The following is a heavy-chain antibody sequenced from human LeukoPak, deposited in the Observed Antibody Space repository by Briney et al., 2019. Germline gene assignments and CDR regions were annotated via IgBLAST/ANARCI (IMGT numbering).Heavy chain of an antibody. D-gene: IGHD3-10*01. CDR3: AKGLYGSGSYPDY. CDR2: ISWSSGFI. J-gene: IGHJ4*02. V-gene: IGHV3-9*03. Sequence: PGGSLRLSCAASGFTFSSYGMHWVRQAPGKGLEWVSGISWSSGFIGYADSVKGRFTISRDNAKNSLYLQMNSLRAEDMALYYCAKGLYGSGSYPDYWGQGTLVTVSS. CDR1: GFTFSSYG.